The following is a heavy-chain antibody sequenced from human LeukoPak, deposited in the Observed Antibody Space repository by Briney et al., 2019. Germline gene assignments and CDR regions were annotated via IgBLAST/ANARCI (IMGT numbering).Heavy chain of an antibody. J-gene: IGHJ4*02. D-gene: IGHD4-17*01. CDR3: AKGLDYGDPFNFDY. Sequence: ASVKVSCKASGYTFTGYYIHWVRQAPGHGLEWMGWINPYSGVTRYAQDFQGRVTMTGDTSINTAFMELTRLRFDDTAVYYCAKGLDYGDPFNFDYWGQGTLVTVSS. V-gene: IGHV1-2*02. CDR2: INPYSGVT. CDR1: GYTFTGYY.